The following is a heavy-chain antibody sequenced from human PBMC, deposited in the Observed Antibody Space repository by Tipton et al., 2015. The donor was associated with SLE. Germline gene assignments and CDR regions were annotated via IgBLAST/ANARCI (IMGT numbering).Heavy chain of an antibody. Sequence: LRLSCTVSGGSISSGSYYWSWIRQPAGKGLEWIGHIYTSGSTNYNPSLKSRVTISVDTSKNQFSLKLSSVTAADTAVYYCARHQPDDAFDIWGQGTMVTVSS. CDR1: GGSISSGSYY. J-gene: IGHJ3*02. CDR2: IYTSGST. CDR3: ARHQPDDAFDI. V-gene: IGHV4-61*09.